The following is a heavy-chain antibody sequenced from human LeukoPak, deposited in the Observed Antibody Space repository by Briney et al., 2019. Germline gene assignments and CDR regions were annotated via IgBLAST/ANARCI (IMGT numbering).Heavy chain of an antibody. D-gene: IGHD6-13*01. CDR1: GYTFTTYW. J-gene: IGHJ4*02. Sequence: GGSLKISCKGSGYTFTTYWIGWVRQMPGKGLEWMGIIYPGDSDPRYSPSFQGQVTISADKSISTAYLQWSSLKASDSAMYYCVRHGLGSSWFGFDYWGQGTLVTVSS. CDR2: IYPGDSDP. CDR3: VRHGLGSSWFGFDY. V-gene: IGHV5-51*01.